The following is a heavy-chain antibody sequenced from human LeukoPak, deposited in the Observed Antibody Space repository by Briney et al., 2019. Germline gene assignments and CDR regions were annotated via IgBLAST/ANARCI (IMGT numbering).Heavy chain of an antibody. Sequence: GRSLRLSCAASGFXFSTYAMSGACEAPGKGLEEVSGLRCSGGSTYYADTVKRRLTISRDNCKHTLFLQMNSLRAEDTSIYYCAKQESGVDFYFDYWGQGTLVTVSS. V-gene: IGHV3-23*01. D-gene: IGHD2-21*02. CDR1: GFXFSTYA. CDR3: AKQESGVDFYFDY. J-gene: IGHJ4*02. CDR2: LRCSGGST.